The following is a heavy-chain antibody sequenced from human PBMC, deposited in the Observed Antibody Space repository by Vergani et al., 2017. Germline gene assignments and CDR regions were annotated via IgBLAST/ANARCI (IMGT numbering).Heavy chain of an antibody. CDR2: IYYSGST. V-gene: IGHV4-61*10. Sequence: QVQLQESGPGLVKPSETLSLTCTVSGGSVSSGSYYWSWLRQPAGKGLEWIGYIYYSGSTNYNPSPKSRVTISVDTSKNQFSLKLSSVTAADTAVYYCATIPAAGTRGYFDYWGQGTLVTVSS. CDR3: ATIPAAGTRGYFDY. CDR1: GGSVSSGSYY. D-gene: IGHD6-13*01. J-gene: IGHJ4*02.